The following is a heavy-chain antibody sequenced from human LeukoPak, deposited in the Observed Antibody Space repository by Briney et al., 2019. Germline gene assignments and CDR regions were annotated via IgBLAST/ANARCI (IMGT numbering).Heavy chain of an antibody. CDR2: IFYSGST. CDR1: GGSISSYY. V-gene: IGHV4-59*01. Sequence: SETLSLTCTVSGGSISSYYWSWIRQPPGQALEWSGYIFYSGSTNYSPSLKGRVSISIDTSKNQSSLKLSSVTAADMAVYYCARLEVRRPFRVVIINWFDPWGQGTLVTVSA. D-gene: IGHD3-3*01. J-gene: IGHJ5*02. CDR3: ARLEVRRPFRVVIINWFDP.